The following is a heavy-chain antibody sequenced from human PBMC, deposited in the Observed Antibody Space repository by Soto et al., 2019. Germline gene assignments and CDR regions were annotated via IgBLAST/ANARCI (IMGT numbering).Heavy chain of an antibody. D-gene: IGHD1-1*01. CDR2: IYYSGST. Sequence: LQLQESGPGLVKPSETLSLTCTVSGGSFDITSSYWAWVRQPPGKGLEWIAYIYYSGSTYYNPSLKSRITISVDTAPNQLPLRLSSVTAADTAVYYCATIPIVGTKPYYFNSWGQGTLVTVSS. CDR3: ATIPIVGTKPYYFNS. J-gene: IGHJ4*02. V-gene: IGHV4-39*01. CDR1: GGSFDITSSY.